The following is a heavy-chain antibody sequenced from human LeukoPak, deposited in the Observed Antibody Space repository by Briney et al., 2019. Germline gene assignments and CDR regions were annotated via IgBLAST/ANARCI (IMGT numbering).Heavy chain of an antibody. V-gene: IGHV3-21*01. CDR2: ISSSSSYI. CDR3: SRDFYYDGSGYSGLDDALDI. J-gene: IGHJ3*02. Sequence: GGSLRLSCAASGFTFSRFSMNWVRQAPGKGLEWVSSISSSSSYIFYADSVKGRFTISRDNAKNSLYLQMNSLGAEDTAVYYCSRDFYYDGSGYSGLDDALDIWGQGTMVIVSS. CDR1: GFTFSRFS. D-gene: IGHD3-22*01.